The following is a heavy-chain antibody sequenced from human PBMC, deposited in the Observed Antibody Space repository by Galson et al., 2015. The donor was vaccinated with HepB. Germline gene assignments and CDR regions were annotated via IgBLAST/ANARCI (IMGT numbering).Heavy chain of an antibody. V-gene: IGHV3-7*03. Sequence: SLRLSCAASGFTFSSYWMSWVRQAPAKGLEWVANIKQDGSEKYYVDSVKGRFTISRDNAKNSLYLPMNSLRAEDTAVYYCARDRSTYNWNLMRPSRYMDVWGKGTTVTVSS. D-gene: IGHD1-20*01. CDR2: IKQDGSEK. CDR1: GFTFSSYW. J-gene: IGHJ6*03. CDR3: ARDRSTYNWNLMRPSRYMDV.